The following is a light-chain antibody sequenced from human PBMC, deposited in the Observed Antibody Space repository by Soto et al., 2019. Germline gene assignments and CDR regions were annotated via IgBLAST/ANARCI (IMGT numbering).Light chain of an antibody. Sequence: QAVVTQPPSVSGAPGQRVTISCTGSSSNIGAGYDVHWYQQLPGTAPKLLIYANNNRPSGVPDRFSGSKSGTSASLAITGLQAEDEADYHCQSYDSSLSVVFGGGTKVIVL. CDR3: QSYDSSLSVV. V-gene: IGLV1-40*01. CDR1: SSNIGAGYD. CDR2: ANN. J-gene: IGLJ2*01.